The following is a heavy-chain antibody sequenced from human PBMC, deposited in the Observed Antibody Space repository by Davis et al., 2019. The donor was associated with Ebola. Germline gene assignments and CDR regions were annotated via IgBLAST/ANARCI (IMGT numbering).Heavy chain of an antibody. CDR2: IDPTDSYT. CDR3: ARRGSGWYDAFDI. J-gene: IGHJ3*02. Sequence: GESLKISCKGSGYTFTSYWISWVRQMPGKGLEWMGRIDPTDSYTNYSPSFQGHVTISADKSISTAYLQWSSLKASDTAMYYCARRGSGWYDAFDIWGQGTMVTVSS. CDR1: GYTFTSYW. V-gene: IGHV5-10-1*01. D-gene: IGHD6-19*01.